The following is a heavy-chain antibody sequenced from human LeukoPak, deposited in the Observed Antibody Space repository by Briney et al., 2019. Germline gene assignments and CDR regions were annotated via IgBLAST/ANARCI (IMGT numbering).Heavy chain of an antibody. J-gene: IGHJ4*02. CDR3: AKGGGAMVTFRPVY. CDR1: GFTFSSYA. CDR2: ISGSGGST. V-gene: IGHV3-23*01. D-gene: IGHD5-18*01. Sequence: GGSLRLSCAAPGFTFSSYAMSWVRQAPGKGLEWVSAISGSGGSTYYADSVKGRFTISRDNSKNTLYLQMNSLRAEDTAVYYCAKGGGAMVTFRPVYWGQGTLVTVSS.